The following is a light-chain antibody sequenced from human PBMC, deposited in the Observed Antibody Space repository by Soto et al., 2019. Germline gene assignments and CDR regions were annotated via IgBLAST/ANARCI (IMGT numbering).Light chain of an antibody. J-gene: IGKJ1*01. V-gene: IGKV3-11*01. CDR1: QYINTR. Sequence: EIVLTQSPATLSSFPGDRVTLSCRASQYINTRLAWYQHRPGQAPRLLIYQTSIRAAGIPARFSASGSGTDFTLTIGDLQPEDFALYYCHQRQSWPRTFGQGTKV. CDR3: HQRQSWPRT. CDR2: QTS.